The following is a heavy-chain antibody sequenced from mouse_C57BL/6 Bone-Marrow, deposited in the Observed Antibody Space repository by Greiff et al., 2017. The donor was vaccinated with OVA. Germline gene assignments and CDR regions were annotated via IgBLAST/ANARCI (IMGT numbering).Heavy chain of an antibody. Sequence: EVQLQQSVAELVRPGASVKLSCTASGFNFKNSYMHWVKQRPEQGLEWIGRIDPANGYTNYAPKFPGKATITADTSSNTAYLQISSLTSEDTAIYFYARDYSGSSLSMDYWGQGTSVTVSS. D-gene: IGHD1-1*01. CDR1: GFNFKNSY. J-gene: IGHJ4*01. CDR3: ARDYSGSSLSMDY. V-gene: IGHV14-3*01. CDR2: IDPANGYT.